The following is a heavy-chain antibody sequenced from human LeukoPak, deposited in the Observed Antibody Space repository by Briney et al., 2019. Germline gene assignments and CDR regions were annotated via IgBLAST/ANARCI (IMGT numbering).Heavy chain of an antibody. CDR2: IIPIFGTS. V-gene: IGHV1-69*05. D-gene: IGHD1-26*01. Sequence: SVTVSCRSSGGTFSSYAINWVRQAPGQGLEWMGGIIPIFGTSHYAQKCQGRVTITTDESTSTDYMELRSLRYEDTAVYYCARDRSEGGWPDAFDIWGQGTMVTVSS. J-gene: IGHJ3*02. CDR3: ARDRSEGGWPDAFDI. CDR1: GGTFSSYA.